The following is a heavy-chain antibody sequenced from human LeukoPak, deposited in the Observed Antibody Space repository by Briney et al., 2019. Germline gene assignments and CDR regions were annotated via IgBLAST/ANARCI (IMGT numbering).Heavy chain of an antibody. V-gene: IGHV3-23*01. Sequence: PGGSLRLSCAASGSTFSSYAMSWVRQAPGKGLEWVSAISGSGGSTYYADSVKGRFTISRDNSKNTLYLQMNSLRAEDTAVYYCAKVPTGYCSGGSCYLDYWGQGTLVTVSS. CDR2: ISGSGGST. CDR1: GSTFSSYA. CDR3: AKVPTGYCSGGSCYLDY. J-gene: IGHJ4*02. D-gene: IGHD2-15*01.